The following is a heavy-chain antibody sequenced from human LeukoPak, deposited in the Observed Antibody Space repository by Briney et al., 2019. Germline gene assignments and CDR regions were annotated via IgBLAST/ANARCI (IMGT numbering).Heavy chain of an antibody. D-gene: IGHD2-15*01. CDR3: ARGDCSGGSCYYMDV. CDR2: INHSGST. J-gene: IGHJ6*03. CDR1: GGSFSGYY. V-gene: IGHV4-34*01. Sequence: SETLSLTCAVYGGSFSGYYWSWIRQPPGKGLEWIGEINHSGSTNYNPSLKSRVTISVDTSKNQLSLKLSSVTAADTAVYYCARGDCSGGSCYYMDVWGKGTTVTVSS.